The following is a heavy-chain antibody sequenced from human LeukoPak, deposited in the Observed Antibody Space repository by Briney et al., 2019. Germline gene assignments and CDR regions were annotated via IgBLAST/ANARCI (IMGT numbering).Heavy chain of an antibody. CDR1: GLTFSSYS. CDR2: ISSSNSYI. J-gene: IGHJ4*02. V-gene: IGHV3-21*01. D-gene: IGHD2-15*01. Sequence: GGSLRLSCAASGLTFSSYSMNWVRQAQGKGLEWVSSISSSNSYIYYADSVKGRFTISRDNAKNSLYLQMNGLRAEDTAVYYCAREVVVAAYYFDYWGQGTLVTVSS. CDR3: AREVVVAAYYFDY.